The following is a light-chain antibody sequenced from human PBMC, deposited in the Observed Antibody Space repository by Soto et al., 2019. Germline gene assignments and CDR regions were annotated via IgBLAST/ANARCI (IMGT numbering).Light chain of an antibody. V-gene: IGKV3-15*01. CDR1: QTINNN. CDR2: GAS. J-gene: IGKJ1*01. CDR3: QQYDKWPWT. Sequence: DIVMTQSPATLSMSPGERATLSCRASQTINNNLAWNQQKPGQAPRLIIYGASTRATGIPDRFSGSGSGTEFTLTISSLQSEDFAVYYCQQYDKWPWTFGQGTKVEIK.